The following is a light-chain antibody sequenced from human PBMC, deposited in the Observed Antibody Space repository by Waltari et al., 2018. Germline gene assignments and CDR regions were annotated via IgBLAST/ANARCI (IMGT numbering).Light chain of an antibody. CDR3: SSYTSYSTPGVV. Sequence: QSALTQPASVSGSPGQSITISCTGTSSDVGPYNFVSWYQHHPGKAPKLMIYDVNKRPSGVSNRFSGSKSDNAAVLTISGLQAEDEADYYCSSYTSYSTPGVVFGGGTKLTVL. CDR1: SSDVGPYNF. V-gene: IGLV2-14*03. J-gene: IGLJ2*01. CDR2: DVN.